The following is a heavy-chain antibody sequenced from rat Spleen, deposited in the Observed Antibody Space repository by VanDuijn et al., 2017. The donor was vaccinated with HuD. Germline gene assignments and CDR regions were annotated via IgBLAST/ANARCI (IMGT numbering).Heavy chain of an antibody. CDR3: TRALITEPIIQYFDY. V-gene: IGHV2-13*01. CDR2: IWSNGNT. D-gene: IGHD1-1*01. J-gene: IGHJ2*01. Sequence: QVQLKESGPGPVRPSQTLSLNCTVSGFSLTTYDVHWVRQPPGKGLEWLGVIWSNGNTHYNSALKSPPSISRDTSKSQVFLKMNGLQTEDTAIYFCTRALITEPIIQYFDYWGQGVMVTVSS. CDR1: GFSLTTYD.